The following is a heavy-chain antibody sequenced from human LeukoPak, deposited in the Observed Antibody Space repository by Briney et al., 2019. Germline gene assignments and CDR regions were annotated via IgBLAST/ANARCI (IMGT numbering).Heavy chain of an antibody. J-gene: IGHJ4*02. CDR1: GFTFSIYW. CDR2: IKTDGSEK. D-gene: IGHD3-3*02. Sequence: TGGSLRLSCAASGFTFSIYWMSWVRQAPGKGLEWVANIKTDGSEKRYVDSVKGRFTISRDNSKNTLYLQMNSLRAEGTAVYYCAKRQPGSYSQIDYWGQGTLVTVSS. V-gene: IGHV3-7*03. CDR3: AKRQPGSYSQIDY.